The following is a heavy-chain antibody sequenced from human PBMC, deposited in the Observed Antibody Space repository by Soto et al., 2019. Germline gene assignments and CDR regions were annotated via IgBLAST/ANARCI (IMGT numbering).Heavy chain of an antibody. CDR1: GFTFSSYS. D-gene: IGHD1-26*01. Sequence: PGGSLRLSCAASGFTFSSYSMNWVRQAPGKGLEWVSSISSSSSYIYYADSVKGRFTISRDNAKNSLYLQMNSLRAEDTAVYYCARVGSYSPYYYYYGMDVWGQGTTVTVSS. CDR3: ARVGSYSPYYYYYGMDV. CDR2: ISSSSSYI. V-gene: IGHV3-21*01. J-gene: IGHJ6*02.